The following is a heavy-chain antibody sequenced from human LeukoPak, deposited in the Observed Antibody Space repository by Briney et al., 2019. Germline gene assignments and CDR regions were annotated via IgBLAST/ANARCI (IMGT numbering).Heavy chain of an antibody. CDR1: GYSFSNYW. CDR2: IYPDDSNT. V-gene: IGHV5-51*01. Sequence: GESLMISCKGSGYSFSNYWIAWVRQMPGKGLEWMGIIYPDDSNTGYSPSFQGQVTISADKSISIASLQWSSLKASDTAMYYCARTNLWFGELDAFDIWGQGTLVTVSS. J-gene: IGHJ3*02. D-gene: IGHD3-10*01. CDR3: ARTNLWFGELDAFDI.